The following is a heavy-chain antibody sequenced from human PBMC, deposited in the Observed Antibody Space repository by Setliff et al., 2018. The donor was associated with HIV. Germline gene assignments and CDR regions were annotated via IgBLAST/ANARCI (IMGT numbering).Heavy chain of an antibody. D-gene: IGHD3-3*01. J-gene: IGHJ3*02. CDR3: ARESRNEFWSGYYRTFDI. V-gene: IGHV4-31*03. CDR2: TDDSGST. CDR1: GGPISSCGYY. Sequence: SETLSLTCTVSGGPISSCGYYWSWIRQHPGKGLEWSGYTDDSGSTYYNPSLKSRVTISVDTSKNQFYLKLSSVTAAVTAMYFCARESRNEFWSGYYRTFDIWGQGTMVTVSS.